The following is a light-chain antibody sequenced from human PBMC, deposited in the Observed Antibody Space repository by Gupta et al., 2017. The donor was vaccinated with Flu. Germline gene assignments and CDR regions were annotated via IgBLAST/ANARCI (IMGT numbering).Light chain of an antibody. J-gene: IGLJ1*01. CDR3: LLYGGTGVNYV. Sequence: VTITCGVSTGSVSASKYISWYPPNPDQAPRRLIYNKISRSSGVPDRFSGSILGNKAALTITGAQAEDESVYYCLLYGGTGVNYVFGTGTKVTVL. V-gene: IGLV8-61*01. CDR2: NKI. CDR1: TGSVSASKY.